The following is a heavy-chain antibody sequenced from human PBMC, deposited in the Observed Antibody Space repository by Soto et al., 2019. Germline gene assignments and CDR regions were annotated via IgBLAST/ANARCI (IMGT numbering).Heavy chain of an antibody. Sequence: GGSLRLSCAASGFTFSNYRMSWVRQAPGKGLEWVSYISSTSRTIYYADSVRGRCTLSRDNAKNSLYLQMNSLKDEDTAVYYCAMSDSSGYPYFDNWGWGTLVTV. CDR3: AMSDSSGYPYFDN. CDR1: GFTFSNYR. J-gene: IGHJ4*02. V-gene: IGHV3-48*02. CDR2: ISSTSRTI. D-gene: IGHD3-22*01.